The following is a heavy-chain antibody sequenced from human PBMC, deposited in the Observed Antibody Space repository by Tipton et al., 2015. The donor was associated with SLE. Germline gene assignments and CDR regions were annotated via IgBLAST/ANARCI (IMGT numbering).Heavy chain of an antibody. Sequence: GSLRLSCAASGFTFSNYAMAWVRQAPGKGLEWVSTFSGSGGATYYADSVKGRFMISRDNSKNTLYLQMNSLRAEDTAVYYCARDIVDSSGYYSDYWGQGTLVTVSS. D-gene: IGHD3-22*01. CDR3: ARDIVDSSGYYSDY. J-gene: IGHJ4*02. CDR1: GFTFSNYA. CDR2: FSGSGGAT. V-gene: IGHV3-23*01.